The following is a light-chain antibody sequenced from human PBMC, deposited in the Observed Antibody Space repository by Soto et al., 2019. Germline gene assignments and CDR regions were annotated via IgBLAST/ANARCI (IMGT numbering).Light chain of an antibody. V-gene: IGKV3-15*01. CDR3: QNYDGSWT. CDR2: GAS. CDR1: QSVSSN. Sequence: EVVMTQSPANLSVSPGERATLSCRASQSVSSNLAWYQQKPGQAPRLLIYGASTRATGIPASFSGSGSGTEFTLSISRVEPEDFAVYYCQNYDGSWTFGQGTKVEIK. J-gene: IGKJ1*01.